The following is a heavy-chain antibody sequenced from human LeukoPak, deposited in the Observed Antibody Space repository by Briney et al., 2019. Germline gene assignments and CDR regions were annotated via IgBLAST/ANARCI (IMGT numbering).Heavy chain of an antibody. Sequence: ASVKVSCKASGYTFTSYDINWVRQATGQGLEWMGWMNPNSGNTGYAQKLQGRVTMTTDTSTSTAYMELRSLRSDDTAVYYCARDRGSGMYYYYYYGMDVWGQGTTVTVSS. D-gene: IGHD3-10*01. CDR1: GYTFTSYD. CDR2: MNPNSGNT. J-gene: IGHJ6*02. CDR3: ARDRGSGMYYYYYYGMDV. V-gene: IGHV1-8*01.